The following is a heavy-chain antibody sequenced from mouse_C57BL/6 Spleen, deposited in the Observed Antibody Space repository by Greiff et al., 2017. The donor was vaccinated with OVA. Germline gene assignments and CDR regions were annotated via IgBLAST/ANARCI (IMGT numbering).Heavy chain of an antibody. D-gene: IGHD2-5*01. CDR2: IDPSDSYT. V-gene: IGHV1-69*01. CDR3: ARGGYSIAWFAY. CDR1: GYTFTSYW. J-gene: IGHJ3*01. Sequence: VQLQQPGAELVMPGASVKLSCKASGYTFTSYWMHWVKQRPGQGLEWIGEIDPSDSYTNYNQKFKGKSTLTVDKSSSTAYMQLSSLTSEDSAVYYCARGGYSIAWFAYWGQGTLVTVSA.